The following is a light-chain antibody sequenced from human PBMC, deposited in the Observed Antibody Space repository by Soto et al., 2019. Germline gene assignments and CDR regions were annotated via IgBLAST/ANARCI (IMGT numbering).Light chain of an antibody. CDR1: QSVLYSSNNNNY. Sequence: DIVMTQSPDSLAVSPGERATINCKSSQSVLYSSNNNNYLAWYQQKPGQPPKLLIYWASTRESGVPDRFSGSGSGTDFPLTITSLQAEDVAVYYCQQYYSTPYTFGQGTRLEIK. V-gene: IGKV4-1*01. CDR2: WAS. CDR3: QQYYSTPYT. J-gene: IGKJ2*01.